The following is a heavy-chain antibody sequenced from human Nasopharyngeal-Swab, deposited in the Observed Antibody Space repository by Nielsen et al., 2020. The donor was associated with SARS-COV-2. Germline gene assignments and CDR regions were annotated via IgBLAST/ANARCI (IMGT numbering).Heavy chain of an antibody. V-gene: IGHV3-30*18. Sequence: GGSLRLSCAASGFTLSSYGMHWVRQAPGKGLEWVAVISYDGSNKYYADSVKGRFTISRDNSKNTLYLQMNSLRAEDTAVYYCAKGAFFTYNWNSFDYWGQGTLVTVSS. J-gene: IGHJ4*02. D-gene: IGHD1/OR15-1a*01. CDR3: AKGAFFTYNWNSFDY. CDR1: GFTLSSYG. CDR2: ISYDGSNK.